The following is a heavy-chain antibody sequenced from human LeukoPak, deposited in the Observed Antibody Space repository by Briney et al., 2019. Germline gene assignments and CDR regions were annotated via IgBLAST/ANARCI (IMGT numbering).Heavy chain of an antibody. D-gene: IGHD2-15*01. CDR3: ARVSSPARRGRTLVAAAATPFDY. V-gene: IGHV1-46*01. CDR2: INPGGGRT. CDR1: GYTFTDYY. J-gene: IGHJ4*02. Sequence: ASVKVSCKASGYTFTDYYVHWVRRAPGLGLEWMGVINPGGGRTTYAQKFQDRVNMTRDTSTSTVYMELSGLTSADTAVYFCARVSSPARRGRTLVAAAATPFDYWGQGTLVTVSS.